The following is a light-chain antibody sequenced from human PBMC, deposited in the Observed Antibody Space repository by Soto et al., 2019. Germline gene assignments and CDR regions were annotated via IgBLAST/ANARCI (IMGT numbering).Light chain of an antibody. J-gene: IGLJ2*01. CDR1: KLGDKF. CDR3: QAWDSSSTAV. V-gene: IGLV3-1*01. Sequence: SYELTQPPSVSVSPGQTASITCSGDKLGDKFACWYQQKPGQSPVMVIYQDSKRPSGIPERFSGSNSGNTATLTIRGTQAMYEADYCCQAWDSSSTAVFGGGTKLTVL. CDR2: QDS.